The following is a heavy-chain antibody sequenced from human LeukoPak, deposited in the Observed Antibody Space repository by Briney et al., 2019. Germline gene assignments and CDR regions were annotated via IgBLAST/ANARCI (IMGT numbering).Heavy chain of an antibody. J-gene: IGHJ4*02. CDR1: GFTFSSQA. V-gene: IGHV3-23*01. CDR2: ISGSGGST. D-gene: IGHD3-10*01. Sequence: GGSLRLSCAVSGFTFSSQAMSWVRQAPGKGLEWVSAISGSGGSTYYADSVKGRFSISRDNSKNTLYLQMNSLRAEDTAVYYCAKEMYYYGSGSHEDYWGQGTLVTVSS. CDR3: AKEMYYYGSGSHEDY.